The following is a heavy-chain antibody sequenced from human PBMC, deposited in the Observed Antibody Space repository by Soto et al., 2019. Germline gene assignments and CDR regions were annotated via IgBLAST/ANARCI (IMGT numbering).Heavy chain of an antibody. CDR1: GFTVSSNY. CDR2: IYSGGST. J-gene: IGHJ4*02. Sequence: PGGSLRLSCTASGFTVSSNYMSWVRQAPGKGLEWVSVIYSGGSTYYADSVKGRFTISRDNSKNTLYLQMNSLRAEDTAVYYCARGSYSSGYYYHFDYWGQGTLVTVSS. CDR3: ARGSYSSGYYYHFDY. V-gene: IGHV3-66*01. D-gene: IGHD3-22*01.